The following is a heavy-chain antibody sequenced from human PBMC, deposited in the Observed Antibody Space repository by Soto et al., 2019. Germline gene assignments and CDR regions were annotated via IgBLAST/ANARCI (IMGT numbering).Heavy chain of an antibody. CDR1: GFTFSSYG. CDR2: ISYDGSNK. D-gene: IGHD3-3*01. Sequence: QVQLVESGGGVVQPGRSLRLSCAASGFTFSSYGMHWVRQAPGKGLEWVAVISYDGSNKYYADSVKGRFTISRDNSKNTLYLQMNSLRAEDTAVYYCANVPYYDFWSGYYSWVQGTLVTISS. CDR3: ANVPYYDFWSGYYS. J-gene: IGHJ4*02. V-gene: IGHV3-30*18.